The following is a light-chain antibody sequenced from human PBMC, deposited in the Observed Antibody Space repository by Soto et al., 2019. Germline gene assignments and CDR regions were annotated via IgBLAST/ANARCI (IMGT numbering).Light chain of an antibody. J-gene: IGLJ1*01. CDR2: DVT. CDR3: CSHAGSYTFV. V-gene: IGLV2-11*01. Sequence: QSALTQPRSVSGSPGQSVTISCTGSSSDVAKYEYVSWYQQNPGKAPKLLIYDVTKRPSGVPDRFSGSKFGNTASLTISGLRHADDADYFCCSHAGSYTFVFGSGTRSP. CDR1: SSDVAKYEY.